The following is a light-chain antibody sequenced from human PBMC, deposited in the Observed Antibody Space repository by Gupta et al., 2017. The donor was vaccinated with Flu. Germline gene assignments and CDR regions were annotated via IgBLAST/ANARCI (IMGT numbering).Light chain of an antibody. Sequence: DIQMTQSPSSLSASVGDRVTITCRASQTIKSYLNWYQQRPGRAPDLLISGASNLQSGVPARFSGSGYGTDFTLTITSLQPEDIASYYCQQSYTSPLTFGGGTKMEI. CDR2: GAS. CDR3: QQSYTSPLT. J-gene: IGKJ4*01. V-gene: IGKV1-39*01. CDR1: QTIKSY.